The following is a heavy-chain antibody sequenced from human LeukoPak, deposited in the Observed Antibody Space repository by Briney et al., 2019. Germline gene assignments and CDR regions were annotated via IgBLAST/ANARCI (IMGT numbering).Heavy chain of an antibody. V-gene: IGHV3-21*01. J-gene: IGHJ6*03. D-gene: IGHD6-19*01. Sequence: PGGSLRLSCAASGFTFSSYSMNWVRQAPATGLEWVSSISSSSSYIYYADSVKGRFTTPRDNAKNSLYLQMNSLRTEDTAVYYCARDRGEYSSGWYDYYYMDVWGKGTTVTVSS. CDR1: GFTFSSYS. CDR2: ISSSSSYI. CDR3: ARDRGEYSSGWYDYYYMDV.